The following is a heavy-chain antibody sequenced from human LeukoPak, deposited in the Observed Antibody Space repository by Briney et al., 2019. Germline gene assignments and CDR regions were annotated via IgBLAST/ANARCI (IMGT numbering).Heavy chain of an antibody. Sequence: PGGSLRLSCAASGFTFSSYAMHWVRQAPGKGLEWVAVISYDGSNKYYADSVKGRFTISRDNSKNTLYLQMGSLRAEDMAVYYCARSNGSGSYQLDYWGQGTLVTVSS. CDR2: ISYDGSNK. CDR1: GFTFSSYA. J-gene: IGHJ4*02. D-gene: IGHD3-10*01. CDR3: ARSNGSGSYQLDY. V-gene: IGHV3-30*14.